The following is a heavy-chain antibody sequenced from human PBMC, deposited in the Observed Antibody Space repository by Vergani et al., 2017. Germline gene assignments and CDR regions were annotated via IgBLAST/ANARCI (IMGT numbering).Heavy chain of an antibody. J-gene: IGHJ3*02. CDR2: IGTAGDT. V-gene: IGHV3-13*01. Sequence: EVQLVESGGGLVQPGGSLRLSCAASGFTFSSYDMHWVRQATGKGLEWVSAIGTAGDTYYPGSVKGRFTISRENAKNSLYLQMNSLRAGDTAVYYCAKDGGSYRSDAFDIWGQGTMVTVSS. CDR1: GFTFSSYD. CDR3: AKDGGSYRSDAFDI. D-gene: IGHD1-26*01.